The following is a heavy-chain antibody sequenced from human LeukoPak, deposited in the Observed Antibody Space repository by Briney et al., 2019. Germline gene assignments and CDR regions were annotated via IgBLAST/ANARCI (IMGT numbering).Heavy chain of an antibody. Sequence: GGSLRLSCVASGFTFSSYWMSWVRQAPGKGLEWVANIKQDGSDKYYVDSVKGRFTISRDDAKNSVYLQLNSLRAEDTALYYCARETSHCGGDCYDYWGQGTLVTVSS. J-gene: IGHJ4*02. CDR3: ARETSHCGGDCYDY. CDR1: GFTFSSYW. V-gene: IGHV3-7*01. CDR2: IKQDGSDK. D-gene: IGHD2-21*01.